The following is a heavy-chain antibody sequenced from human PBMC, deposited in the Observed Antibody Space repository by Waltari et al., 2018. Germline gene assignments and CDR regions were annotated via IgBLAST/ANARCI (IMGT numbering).Heavy chain of an antibody. D-gene: IGHD5-12*01. V-gene: IGHV3-21*01. CDR2: ISSSSSYI. CDR3: AREGDGYNFFDY. J-gene: IGHJ4*02. Sequence: EVQLVESGGGLVKPGGSLRLSCAASGFTFSSYSMNWVRQAPGKGLEWVSSISSSSSYINYADSVKGRFTISRDNAKNSLYLQMNSLRAEDTAVYYCAREGDGYNFFDYWGQGTLVTVSS. CDR1: GFTFSSYS.